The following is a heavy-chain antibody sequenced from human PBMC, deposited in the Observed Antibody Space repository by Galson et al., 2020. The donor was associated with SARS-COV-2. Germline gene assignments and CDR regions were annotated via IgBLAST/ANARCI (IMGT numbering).Heavy chain of an antibody. Sequence: GGSLRLSCAASDFSFATYTMSWVRQAPGKGLEWVSAIGPGGTTTHYADSVKGRFTISRDNSKNTLFLQMNSLRAEDTAVYYCAKDRGYYSGIDAFDTWGQGTMVTVSS. CDR2: IGPGGTTT. D-gene: IGHD3-22*01. J-gene: IGHJ3*02. V-gene: IGHV3-23*01. CDR3: AKDRGYYSGIDAFDT. CDR1: DFSFATYT.